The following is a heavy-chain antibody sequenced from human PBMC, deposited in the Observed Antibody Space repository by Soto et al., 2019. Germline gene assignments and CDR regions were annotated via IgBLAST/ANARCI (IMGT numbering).Heavy chain of an antibody. D-gene: IGHD2-2*01. CDR3: ARHDCGRSPSCYVGFVDY. J-gene: IGHJ4*02. V-gene: IGHV4-39*01. CDR2: IYYSGSA. CDR1: GDCIMSGDYY. Sequence: SETLSLTCTVSGDCIMSGDYYWGWIGQPPGKGLEWIASIYYSGSAYYNPSLQSRVTISVDASENHFSLRLSPVTAADTAVYYCARHDCGRSPSCYVGFVDYWGQGTLVTVSS.